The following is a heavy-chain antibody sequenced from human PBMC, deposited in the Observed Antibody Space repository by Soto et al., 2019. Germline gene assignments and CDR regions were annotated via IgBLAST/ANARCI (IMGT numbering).Heavy chain of an antibody. CDR3: ARTPYYDYVWGSYRRYYFDY. Sequence: SETLSLTCTVSGGSISSGDYYWSWIRQPPGKGLEWIGYIYYSGSTYYNPSLESRVTISVDTSKNQFSLKLSSVTAADTAVYYCARTPYYDYVWGSYRRYYFDYWGRGTLVTVSS. D-gene: IGHD3-16*02. CDR1: GGSISSGDYY. CDR2: IYYSGST. V-gene: IGHV4-30-4*01. J-gene: IGHJ4*02.